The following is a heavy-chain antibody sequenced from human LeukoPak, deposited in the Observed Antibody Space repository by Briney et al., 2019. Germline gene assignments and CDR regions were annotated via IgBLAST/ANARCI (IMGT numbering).Heavy chain of an antibody. CDR3: AKDGRADTAMVIKYYFDY. CDR1: GFTFSSYG. Sequence: GGSLRLSCAAPGFTFSSYGMHWVRQAPGKGLEWVAFIRYDGSNKYYADSVKGRFTISRDNSKNTLYLQMNSLRAEDTAVYYCAKDGRADTAMVIKYYFDYWGQGTLVTVSS. CDR2: IRYDGSNK. J-gene: IGHJ4*02. V-gene: IGHV3-30*02. D-gene: IGHD5-18*01.